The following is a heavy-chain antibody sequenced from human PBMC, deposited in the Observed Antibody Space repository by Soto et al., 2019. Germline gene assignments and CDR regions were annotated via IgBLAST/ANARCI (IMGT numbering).Heavy chain of an antibody. CDR3: ANGGPRCSSGYFFDY. V-gene: IGHV3-23*01. D-gene: IGHD5-12*01. J-gene: IGHJ4*02. CDR1: GFTFSTYA. CDR2: VSASGLNT. Sequence: EVQLLESGGKLVQPGGSLTLSCAASGFTFSTYAMAWVRQAPGKGLEWVSGVSASGLNTDYADPVKGRFYISRDNSKNTLSLLMNSLRAEDTALYYVANGGPRCSSGYFFDYWGQRAPVTVSS.